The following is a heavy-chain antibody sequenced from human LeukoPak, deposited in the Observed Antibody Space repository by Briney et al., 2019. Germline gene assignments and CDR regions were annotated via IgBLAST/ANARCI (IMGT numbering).Heavy chain of an antibody. V-gene: IGHV3-53*01. CDR3: ARDFYPSTTVTTSLDY. J-gene: IGHJ4*02. CDR2: IYNDGNT. Sequence: GGSLRLSCAVSGFTVSTNHMSWVRQAPGRGLEWVSVIYNDGNTYYTDSVKGRFTISRDNSKNTVFLQMNSLRVEDTAVYYCARDFYPSTTVTTSLDYWGQGILVTVSS. D-gene: IGHD4-17*01. CDR1: GFTVSTNH.